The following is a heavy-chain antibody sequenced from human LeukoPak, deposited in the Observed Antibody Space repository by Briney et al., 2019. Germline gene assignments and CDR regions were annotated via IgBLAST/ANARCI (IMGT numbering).Heavy chain of an antibody. CDR3: ARDADTRWLQADY. D-gene: IGHD5-12*01. CDR1: GFTFSDYA. V-gene: IGHV3-23*01. Sequence: GGSLRLSCTASGFTFSDYAMSWVRQAPGKGLEWVSAIGADGVGKFYADSVQGRFTISRDNSEKTLYLHMNSLRAEDTAVYYCARDADTRWLQADYWGQGTLVTVSS. CDR2: IGADGVGK. J-gene: IGHJ4*02.